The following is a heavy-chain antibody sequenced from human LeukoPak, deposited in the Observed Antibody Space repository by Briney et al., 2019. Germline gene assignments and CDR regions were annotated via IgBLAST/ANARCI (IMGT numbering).Heavy chain of an antibody. D-gene: IGHD3-22*01. CDR3: ARYYYDSSGYDAFDI. J-gene: IGHJ3*02. CDR2: IYSGGST. V-gene: IGHV3-53*04. CDR1: GFTVSSNY. Sequence: GGSLRLSCAASGFTVSSNYMSWVRQAPGKGLEWVSVIYSGGSTYYADSVKGRFTISRHNSKNTLYLQMNSLRAEDTAVYYCARYYYDSSGYDAFDIWGQGTMATVSS.